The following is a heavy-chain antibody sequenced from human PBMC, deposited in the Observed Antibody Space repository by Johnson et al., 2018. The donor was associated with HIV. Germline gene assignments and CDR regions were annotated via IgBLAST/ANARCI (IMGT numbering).Heavy chain of an antibody. V-gene: IGHV3-20*04. CDR1: GFTFDDYG. Sequence: VQLVESGGGVVRPGGSLRLSCVASGFTFDDYGMSWVRQAPGKGLEWVSGINWNGGSTGYADSMKGRFTISRDNSKNTLYLQMNSLRPEDTAVYYCARDPRIQLWLAAFDIWGQGTMVTVSS. CDR2: INWNGGST. CDR3: ARDPRIQLWLAAFDI. J-gene: IGHJ3*02. D-gene: IGHD5-18*01.